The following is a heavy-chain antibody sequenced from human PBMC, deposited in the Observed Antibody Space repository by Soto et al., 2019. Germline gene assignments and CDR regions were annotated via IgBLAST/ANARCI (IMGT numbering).Heavy chain of an antibody. V-gene: IGHV3-72*01. CDR1: GFTFSDHY. CDR2: SRNKANGYTT. CDR3: VRGKNSFDI. J-gene: IGHJ3*02. Sequence: EVQLVESGGGLVQPGGSLRLSCAVSGFTFSDHYMDWVRQAPGKGLEWVGRSRNKANGYTTQYSASVKGRFTISRDESNISLYLQMDSMQTEDTALYYCVRGKNSFDIWGQGTKVTVSS.